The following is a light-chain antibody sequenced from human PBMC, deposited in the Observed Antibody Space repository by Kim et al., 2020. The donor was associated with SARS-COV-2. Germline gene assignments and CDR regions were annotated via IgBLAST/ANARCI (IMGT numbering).Light chain of an antibody. V-gene: IGKV3-11*01. CDR3: QQRIHWPLT. CDR2: DAS. Sequence: EIVLTQSPATLSLSPGERATLSCRASQSVGSYLAWYQQKPGQAPRLLIYDASNRATDIPARFSGSGSGTDFTLTISSLEPEDFAVYYCQQRIHWPLTFGGGTKLEI. J-gene: IGKJ4*01. CDR1: QSVGSY.